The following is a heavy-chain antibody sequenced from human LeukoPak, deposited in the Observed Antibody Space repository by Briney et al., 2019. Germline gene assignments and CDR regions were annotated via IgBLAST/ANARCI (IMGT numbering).Heavy chain of an antibody. D-gene: IGHD2-15*01. CDR3: ARNSGWGCSGGTCYNYEGY. CDR1: GFTLSSYS. J-gene: IGHJ4*02. Sequence: PGGSLRLSCAASGFTLSSYSMNWVRQAPGKGLEWVSFISSSSSYIYYADSVKGRFTISRDNAKNSLYLQMNSLRAEDTAVYYCARNSGWGCSGGTCYNYEGYWGQGTLVTVSS. CDR2: ISSSSSYI. V-gene: IGHV3-21*01.